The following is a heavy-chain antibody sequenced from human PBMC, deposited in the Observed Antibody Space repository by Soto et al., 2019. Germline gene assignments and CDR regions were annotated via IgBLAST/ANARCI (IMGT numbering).Heavy chain of an antibody. Sequence: QVQLVQSGTEVKKPGASVKVSCKSSGYLFTGNYMHWVRQAPGQGLEYMGWINPNCGATNYAQKFQGRVTMTWDTSISTAYVELSRLRSDDTAVYYCAPHYPDSSGYFDHWGQGTLVTVSS. J-gene: IGHJ4*02. CDR3: APHYPDSSGYFDH. CDR2: INPNCGAT. D-gene: IGHD3-22*01. CDR1: GYLFTGNY. V-gene: IGHV1-2*02.